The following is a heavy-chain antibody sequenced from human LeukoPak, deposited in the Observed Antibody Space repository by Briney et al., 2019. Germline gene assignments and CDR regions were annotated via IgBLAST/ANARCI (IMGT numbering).Heavy chain of an antibody. CDR2: IYYSGST. CDR3: ARAYSSLNWFDP. V-gene: IGHV4-31*03. Sequence: PSQTLSLTCTVSGGSISSGGYYWSWIRQHPGKGLEWIGYIYYSGSTYYNPSLKSRVTISVDTFKNQFSLKLSSVTAADTAVYYCARAYSSLNWFDPWGQGTLVTVSS. J-gene: IGHJ5*02. CDR1: GGSISSGGYY. D-gene: IGHD6-6*01.